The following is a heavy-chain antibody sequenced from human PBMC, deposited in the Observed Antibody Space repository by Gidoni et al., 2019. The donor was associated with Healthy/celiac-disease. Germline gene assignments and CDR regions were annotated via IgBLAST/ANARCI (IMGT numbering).Heavy chain of an antibody. CDR3: AAREGGDIVVVPAAM. V-gene: IGHV3-30*01. J-gene: IGHJ4*02. CDR1: GFTFSSYA. CDR2: ISYDGSNK. D-gene: IGHD2-2*01. Sequence: QVQLVESGGGVVQPGRSLRLSCAASGFTFSSYAMRWVRQAPGKGLEWVAVISYDGSNKYYADSVKGRFTISRDNSKNTLYLQMNSLRAEDTAVYYCAAREGGDIVVVPAAMWGQGTLVTVSS.